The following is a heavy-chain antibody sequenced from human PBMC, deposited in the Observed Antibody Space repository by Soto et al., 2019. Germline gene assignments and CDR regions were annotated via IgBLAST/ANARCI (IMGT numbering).Heavy chain of an antibody. CDR3: ARSYYCGGDCYPFDY. D-gene: IGHD2-21*02. CDR2: IYYSGST. J-gene: IGHJ4*02. V-gene: IGHV4-39*01. CDR1: GGSISSSSYY. Sequence: SETLSLTCTVSGGSISSSSYYWGWIHQPPGKGLEWIGSIYYSGSTYYNPSLKSRVTISVDTSKNQFSLKLSSVTAADTAVYYCARSYYCGGDCYPFDYWGQGTLVTVSS.